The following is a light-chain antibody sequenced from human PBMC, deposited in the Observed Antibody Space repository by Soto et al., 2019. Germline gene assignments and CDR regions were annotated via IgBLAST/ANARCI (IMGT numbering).Light chain of an antibody. J-gene: IGLJ1*01. CDR3: SSYAGSNNPFV. CDR2: AVS. V-gene: IGLV2-8*01. CDR1: SSDVGGYNY. Sequence: QSALTQPPSASGSPGQSVTTSCTGTSSDVGGYNYVSWYQQHPGKAPNLMIYAVSKRPSGVPDRFSGSKSGNTASLTLSGGQAEDEADYYCSSYAGSNNPFVFGTGTKLTVL.